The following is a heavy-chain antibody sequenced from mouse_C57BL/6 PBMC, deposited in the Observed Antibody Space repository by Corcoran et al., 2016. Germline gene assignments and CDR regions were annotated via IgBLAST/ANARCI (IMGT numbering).Heavy chain of an antibody. J-gene: IGHJ2*01. Sequence: QVQLQQSGAELVRPGASVTLSCKASGYTFTDYEMHWVKQTPVPGLEWIGAIDPETGGTAYNQKFKGKAILTADKSSSTAYMELRSLTSEDSAVYYCTRWEAYFDYWGQGTTLTVSS. D-gene: IGHD4-1*01. CDR3: TRWEAYFDY. CDR2: IDPETGGT. CDR1: GYTFTDYE. V-gene: IGHV1-15*01.